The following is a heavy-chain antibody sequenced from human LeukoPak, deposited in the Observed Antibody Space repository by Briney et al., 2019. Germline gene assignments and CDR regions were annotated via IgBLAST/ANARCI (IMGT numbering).Heavy chain of an antibody. D-gene: IGHD1-26*01. CDR1: GFTFGNYA. CDR3: ARDAQSGAFSDFDY. Sequence: PGTSLRLSCAASGFTFGNYAIHWVRQVPGEGLEWVAIMTHNGGTRYYADSVKGRFTISRDSSQSTVFLQMNSLRPEDTAVYYCARDAQSGAFSDFDYWGQGTLVTVSS. CDR2: MTHNGGTR. J-gene: IGHJ4*02. V-gene: IGHV3-30-3*01.